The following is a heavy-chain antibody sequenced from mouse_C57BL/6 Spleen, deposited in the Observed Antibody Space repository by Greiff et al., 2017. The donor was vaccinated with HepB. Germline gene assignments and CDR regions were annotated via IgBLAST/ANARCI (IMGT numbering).Heavy chain of an antibody. D-gene: IGHD2-10*01. CDR2: IYPGGGYT. Sequence: WAKQRPGHGLEWIGDIYPGGGYTNYNEKFKGKATLTADKSSSTAYMQFSSLTSEDSAIYYCARGRPTRDFDVWGTGTTVTVSS. J-gene: IGHJ1*03. V-gene: IGHV1-63*01. CDR3: ARGRPTRDFDV.